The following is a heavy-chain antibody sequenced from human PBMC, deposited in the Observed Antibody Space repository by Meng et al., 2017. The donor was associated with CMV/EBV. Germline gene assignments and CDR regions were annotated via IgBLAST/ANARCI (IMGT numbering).Heavy chain of an antibody. D-gene: IGHD5-12*01. CDR2: IKQDGSEK. CDR1: GFTFSSYW. CDR3: ARDRQWLRFLWSYGMDV. V-gene: IGHV3-7*01. J-gene: IGHJ6*02. Sequence: GESLKISCAASGFTFSSYWMSWVRQAPGKGLEWVANIKQDGSEKYYVDSVKGRFTISRDNAKNSLYLQMNRLSAEDTAVYYCARDRQWLRFLWSYGMDVWGQGTTVTVSS.